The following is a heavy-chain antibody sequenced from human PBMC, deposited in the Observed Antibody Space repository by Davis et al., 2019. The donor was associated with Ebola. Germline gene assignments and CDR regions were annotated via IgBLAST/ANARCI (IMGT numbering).Heavy chain of an antibody. CDR1: GDSVSSAG. CDR2: TYYKSKWYN. V-gene: IGHV6-1*01. Sequence: HSQTLSLTCAISGDSVSSAGWNWIRQSPSRGLEWLGRTYYKSKWYNDYAVSVKSRITINPDTSKNQFSLQLNSVTPEYTALYYCARGWLRGGMDVWGEGTTVTV. J-gene: IGHJ6*02. CDR3: ARGWLRGGMDV. D-gene: IGHD5-18*01.